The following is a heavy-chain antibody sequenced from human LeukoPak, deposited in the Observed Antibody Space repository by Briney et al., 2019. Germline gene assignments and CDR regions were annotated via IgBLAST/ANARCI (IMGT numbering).Heavy chain of an antibody. CDR1: GFTFSNAW. Sequence: PGGSLRLSCAASGFTFSNAWMSWVRQAPGKGLDWVGRIRSKTDGGTADHAASVRGRFIISRDDSKNMLYLQMNSLKIEDTAVYYCSTWTDLYDYWGQGTLVTVSS. V-gene: IGHV3-15*01. CDR2: IRSKTDGGTA. J-gene: IGHJ4*02. CDR3: STWTDLYDY. D-gene: IGHD3/OR15-3a*01.